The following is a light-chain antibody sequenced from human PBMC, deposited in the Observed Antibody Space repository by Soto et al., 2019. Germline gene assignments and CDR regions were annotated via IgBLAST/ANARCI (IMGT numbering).Light chain of an antibody. CDR1: KSNVGSTT. CDR2: TNE. Sequence: QSVLTQPPSASGTPGQRVTIGCSGRKSNVGSTTVSWYQQRPRTAPRLLIHTNEQRPSGVPDRFSGSKSGSSASLAISGLQSEDEAEYYCVSWDDSLNRYVFGSGTKVTVL. CDR3: VSWDDSLNRYV. J-gene: IGLJ1*01. V-gene: IGLV1-44*01.